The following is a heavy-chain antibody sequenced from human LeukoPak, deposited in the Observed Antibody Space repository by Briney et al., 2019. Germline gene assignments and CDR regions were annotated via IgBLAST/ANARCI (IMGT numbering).Heavy chain of an antibody. D-gene: IGHD3-10*01. Sequence: SETLSLTCAVYGGSFSGYYWSWIRQPPGKGLEWIGEINHSGSTNYNPSLKSRVTMSVDTSKNQFSLKLSSVTAADTAVYYCARGRGGSGRVWDYWGQGTLVTVS. V-gene: IGHV4-34*01. J-gene: IGHJ4*02. CDR2: INHSGST. CDR3: ARGRGGSGRVWDY. CDR1: GGSFSGYY.